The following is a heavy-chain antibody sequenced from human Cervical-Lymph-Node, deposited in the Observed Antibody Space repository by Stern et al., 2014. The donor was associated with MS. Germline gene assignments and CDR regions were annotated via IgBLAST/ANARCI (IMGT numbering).Heavy chain of an antibody. V-gene: IGHV3-30*18. Sequence: DQLVESGGGVVQPGRSLRLSCAASGFTFSAHGMHWVRQAPGKGLEGVAVISYDGRNRQYGDSVKGRFTISRDNAKKTLYLQMNSLRSEDTAVYYCAKVGTAYSSGAIDPWGQGTLVTVSS. CDR1: GFTFSAHG. CDR2: ISYDGRNR. J-gene: IGHJ5*02. D-gene: IGHD3/OR15-3a*01. CDR3: AKVGTAYSSGAIDP.